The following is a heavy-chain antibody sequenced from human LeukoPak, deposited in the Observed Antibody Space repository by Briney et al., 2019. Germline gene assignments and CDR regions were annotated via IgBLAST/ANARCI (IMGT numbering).Heavy chain of an antibody. V-gene: IGHV4-59*01. CDR2: MSYSGST. D-gene: IGHD2-2*01. Sequence: SETLSLTCTVSGGSISSYHWSWIRQPPGKGLEWIGYMSYSGSTNYNPSLKSRVTISVDTSKNQFSLKLSSVTAADTAVYYRARDSGKCTSTSCSDYLDLWGQGTLVTVSS. J-gene: IGHJ4*02. CDR3: ARDSGKCTSTSCSDYLDL. CDR1: GGSISSYH.